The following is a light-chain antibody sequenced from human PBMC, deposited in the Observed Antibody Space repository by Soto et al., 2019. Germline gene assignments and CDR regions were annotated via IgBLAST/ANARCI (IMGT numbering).Light chain of an antibody. CDR3: QQYDSFSVT. CDR2: DVS. Sequence: DIQMTQSPSTLSASVGDTVTITCWAIQRMSVWLAGHQQKPGKAPELLIYDVSALKRGVPPRFSGSGSGTEFTLTISSLQPDDFATYYCQQYDSFSVTFGQGTKVDIK. J-gene: IGKJ1*01. V-gene: IGKV1-5*01. CDR1: QRMSVW.